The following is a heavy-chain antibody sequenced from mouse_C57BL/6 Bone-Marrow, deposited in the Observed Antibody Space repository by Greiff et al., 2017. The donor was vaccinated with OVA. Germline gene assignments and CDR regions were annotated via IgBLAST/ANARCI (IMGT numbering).Heavy chain of an antibody. CDR1: GYSITRDY. V-gene: IGHV3-8*01. D-gene: IGHD2-3*01. Sequence: VQLKESGPGLAKPSQTLSLTCSVTGYSITRDYWNWIRKFPGNKLEYMGYISYSGSTYYNPSLKSRISITRDTSKNQYYLQLNSVTTEDTATYYCARSRWLLWYFDVWGTGTTVTVSS. CDR2: ISYSGST. CDR3: ARSRWLLWYFDV. J-gene: IGHJ1*03.